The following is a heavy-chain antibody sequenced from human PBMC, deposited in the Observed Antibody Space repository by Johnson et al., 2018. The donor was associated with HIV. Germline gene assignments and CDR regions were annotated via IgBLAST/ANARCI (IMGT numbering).Heavy chain of an antibody. CDR2: IYSGGTT. CDR3: VRTGRYCSSSSCFDAFDI. Sequence: VQLVEYGGGLVQPGGSLRLSCAASGFTVSSNYMSWVRQAPGKGLEWVSVIYSGGTTYYADSVKGRVTISRDNAKNSLYLQMNSLRAEDTALYYCVRTGRYCSSSSCFDAFDIWGQGTMVTVSS. CDR1: GFTVSSNY. V-gene: IGHV3-66*01. J-gene: IGHJ3*02. D-gene: IGHD2-2*01.